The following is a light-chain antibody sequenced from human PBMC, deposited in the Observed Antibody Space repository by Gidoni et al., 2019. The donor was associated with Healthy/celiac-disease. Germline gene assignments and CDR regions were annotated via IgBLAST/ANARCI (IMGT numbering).Light chain of an antibody. Sequence: DIMMTQSPLSVPVTAGEATSICCRTSQSLLHINVYNYLDWYLQKPGQSPQLLIYLGSNWATGVPDRFSGSGSGTDFTLKISRVEAEDVGVYYCMQALQTPRTFGQGTKVEIK. CDR1: QSLLHINVYNY. CDR2: LGS. CDR3: MQALQTPRT. V-gene: IGKV2-28*01. J-gene: IGKJ1*01.